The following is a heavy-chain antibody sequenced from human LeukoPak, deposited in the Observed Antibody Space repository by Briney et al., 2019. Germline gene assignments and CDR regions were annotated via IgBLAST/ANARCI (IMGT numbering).Heavy chain of an antibody. Sequence: ASVKVSCKASGGTFSSYAISWVRQAPGQGLEWMGGIIPIFGTANYAQKFQGRVTITADESTSTAYMELSSLRSEDTAVYYCARSRASSSALIDYWGQGTLVTVSS. D-gene: IGHD6-6*01. CDR1: GGTFSSYA. CDR3: ARSRASSSALIDY. V-gene: IGHV1-69*13. CDR2: IIPIFGTA. J-gene: IGHJ4*02.